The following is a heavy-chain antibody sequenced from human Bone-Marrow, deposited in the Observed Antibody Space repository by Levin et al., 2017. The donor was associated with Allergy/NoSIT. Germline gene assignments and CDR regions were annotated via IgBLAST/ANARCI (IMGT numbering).Heavy chain of an antibody. CDR1: GFSLSTSGTC. J-gene: IGHJ6*02. Sequence: SGPTLVKPTQTLTLTCSFAGFSLSTSGTCVSWIRQPPGKALEWLARIDWDDDKYYTTSLKTRLTISKDTSINQVVLTMTNMDPVDTATYYCARIGCSGVLYDYGMDVWGPGTTVTVSS. V-gene: IGHV2-70*11. CDR3: ARIGCSGVLYDYGMDV. D-gene: IGHD2-8*01. CDR2: IDWDDDK.